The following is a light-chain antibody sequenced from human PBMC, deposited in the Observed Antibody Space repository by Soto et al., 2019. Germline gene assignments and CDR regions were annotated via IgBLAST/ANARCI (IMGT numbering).Light chain of an antibody. CDR2: DVS. J-gene: IGLJ3*02. Sequence: QSVLTQPASVSGSPGQSITISCAGTSADIGAFNYVSWYQHHPGKAPKLLIYDVSDWPSGVSTRFSASKSANTASLTISGLQADDEGDYYCSSYSTTSALVFGGGTKLTVL. V-gene: IGLV2-14*03. CDR3: SSYSTTSALV. CDR1: SADIGAFNY.